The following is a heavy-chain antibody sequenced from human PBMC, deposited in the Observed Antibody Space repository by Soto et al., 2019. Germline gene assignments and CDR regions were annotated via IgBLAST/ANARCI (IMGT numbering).Heavy chain of an antibody. CDR1: GFTFSGSA. CDR3: TSKEYYYDSSGYRDYFDY. Sequence: GGSLRLSCAASGFTFSGSAMHWVRQASGKRLEWVGRIRSKANSYATAYAASVKGRFTISRDDSKNTAYLQMNSLKTEDTAVYYCTSKEYYYDSSGYRDYFDYWGQGTLVTVSS. V-gene: IGHV3-73*01. CDR2: IRSKANSYAT. D-gene: IGHD3-22*01. J-gene: IGHJ4*02.